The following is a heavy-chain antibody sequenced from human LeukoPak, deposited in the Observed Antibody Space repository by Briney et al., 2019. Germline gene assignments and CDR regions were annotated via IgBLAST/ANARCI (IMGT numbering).Heavy chain of an antibody. CDR2: INKSGGST. Sequence: GGSLRLSCAASGFTFSSYAMSWVRQAPGKGLEWVPIINKSGGSTNYADSVKGRFTISRDNSKNTLYLQMNSLRAEDTAVYYCARDSSSWWPNAFDIWGQGTMVTVSS. CDR1: GFTFSSYA. CDR3: ARDSSSWWPNAFDI. V-gene: IGHV3-23*01. D-gene: IGHD6-13*01. J-gene: IGHJ3*02.